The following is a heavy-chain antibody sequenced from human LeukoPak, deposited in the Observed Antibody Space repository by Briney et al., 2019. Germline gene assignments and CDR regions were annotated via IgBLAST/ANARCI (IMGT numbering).Heavy chain of an antibody. Sequence: ASVKVSCKASGYTFTSYYMHWVRQAPGQGLAWMGIINPSGGSTSYAQKFQGRVTMTEDTSTDTAYMELSSLRSEDTAVYYCATLQPRNSNYDPIDYWGQGTLVTVSS. CDR3: ATLQPRNSNYDPIDY. CDR1: GYTFTSYY. D-gene: IGHD4-11*01. J-gene: IGHJ4*02. V-gene: IGHV1-46*01. CDR2: INPSGGST.